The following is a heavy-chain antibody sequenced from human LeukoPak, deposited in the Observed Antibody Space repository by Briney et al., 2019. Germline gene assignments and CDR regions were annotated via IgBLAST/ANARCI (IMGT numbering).Heavy chain of an antibody. CDR3: ARELKHYDFWSGYYDY. V-gene: IGHV3-21*01. CDR2: IRSNSSYI. CDR1: GFSITNEW. Sequence: GGSLRLSCAPSGFSITNEWMGCVRQAQREGIEWVSSIRSNSSYIYYNDSLKGRFTISRDNAKNSLYLKMNSLRAEVTAVYYSARELKHYDFWSGYYDYWGQGTLVTVSS. D-gene: IGHD3-3*01. J-gene: IGHJ4*02.